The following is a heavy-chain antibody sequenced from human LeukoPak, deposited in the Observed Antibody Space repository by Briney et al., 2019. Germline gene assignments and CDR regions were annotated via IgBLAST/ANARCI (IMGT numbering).Heavy chain of an antibody. CDR1: GFTFSTYW. V-gene: IGHV3-74*01. D-gene: IGHD4-17*01. CDR3: ARVKRGAVTTFLDY. J-gene: IGHJ4*02. Sequence: GGSLRLSCAASGFTFSTYWMHWVRQAPGKGLLWVSFINNDGSTTSYADSVRGRFTISRDNAKNMLYLQMNSLRAEDTAVYYCARVKRGAVTTFLDYWGQGTLVTVSS. CDR2: INNDGSTT.